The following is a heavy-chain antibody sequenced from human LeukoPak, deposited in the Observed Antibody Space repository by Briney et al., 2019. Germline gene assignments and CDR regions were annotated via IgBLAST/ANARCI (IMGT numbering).Heavy chain of an antibody. J-gene: IGHJ4*02. V-gene: IGHV1-18*01. CDR2: ISPHSHTT. CDR3: ARGQSMYY. Sequence: GASVKVSCKASGYTFNNYFSWVRQAPGQGLEWVGWISPHSHTTHYAEKVQRRVNMTTDTSTTTVYMELRSLISDDTAVYFCARGQSMYYWGQGTPVTVSS. CDR1: GYTFNNY. D-gene: IGHD2-8*01.